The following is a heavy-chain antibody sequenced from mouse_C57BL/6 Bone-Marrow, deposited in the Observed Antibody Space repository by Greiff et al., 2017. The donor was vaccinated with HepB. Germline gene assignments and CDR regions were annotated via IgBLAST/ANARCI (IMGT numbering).Heavy chain of an antibody. CDR2: IDPEDGET. V-gene: IGHV14-2*01. D-gene: IGHD1-1*01. J-gene: IGHJ4*01. Sequence: EVQLQQSGAELVKPGASVKLSCTASGFNIKDYYMHWVKQRTEQGLEWIGRIDPEDGETKYAPKFQGKATLTADTSSNTAYLQLSSLTSEDTAVYYCARGVITTVVDAMDYWGQGTSVTVSS. CDR3: ARGVITTVVDAMDY. CDR1: GFNIKDYY.